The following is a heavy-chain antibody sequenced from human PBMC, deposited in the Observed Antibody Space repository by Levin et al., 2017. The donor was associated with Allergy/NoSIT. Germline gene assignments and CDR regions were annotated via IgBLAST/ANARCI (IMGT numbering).Heavy chain of an antibody. CDR3: ARSQDFYIAAAGFDY. CDR1: GGTFSSYA. CDR2: IIPIFGTA. V-gene: IGHV1-69*01. Sequence: KISCKASGGTFSSYAISWVRQAPGQGLEWMGGIIPIFGTANYAQKFQGRVTITADESTSTAYMELSSLRSEDTAVYYCARSQDFYIAAAGFDYWGQGTLVTVSS. D-gene: IGHD6-13*01. J-gene: IGHJ4*02.